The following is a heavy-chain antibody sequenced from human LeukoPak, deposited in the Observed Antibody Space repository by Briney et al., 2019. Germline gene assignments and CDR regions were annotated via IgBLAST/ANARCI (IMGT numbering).Heavy chain of an antibody. CDR1: GNYW. CDR3: VSFYETY. V-gene: IGHV3-74*01. CDR2: INSDGSWT. Sequence: GGSLRLSCVASGNYWMHWVRQAPGKGLVWVSHINSDGSWTSYADSVKGRFTISKDNAKNTVYLQMNNLRTEDTAVYYCVSFYETYWGRGTLVTVSS. J-gene: IGHJ4*02. D-gene: IGHD2-2*01.